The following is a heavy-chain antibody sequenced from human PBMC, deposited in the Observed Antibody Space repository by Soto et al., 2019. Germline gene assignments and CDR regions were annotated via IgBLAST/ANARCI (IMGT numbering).Heavy chain of an antibody. CDR1: GFDFGDYY. J-gene: IGHJ4*02. D-gene: IGHD6-13*01. Sequence: GGSLRLSCTASGFDFGDYYINWIRQAPGKGLEWVSYIDTDDGTTYCTGSVKGRFTISRDNAKNSLYLKMNSLRVEDTALYYCVRPYYSSSWFPFDRCGQGTLVTVSS. CDR2: IDTDDGTT. V-gene: IGHV3-11*01. CDR3: VRPYYSSSWFPFDR.